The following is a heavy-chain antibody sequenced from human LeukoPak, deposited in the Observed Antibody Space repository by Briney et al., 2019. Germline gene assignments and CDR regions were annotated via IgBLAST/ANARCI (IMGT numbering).Heavy chain of an antibody. D-gene: IGHD2-8*01. CDR3: ARGVQWAYSYYYTEV. J-gene: IGHJ6*03. CDR2: IHYSGST. Sequence: SETLSLTCTVSGVSISSSSYYWGWIRQPPGKGLEWIGSIHYSGSTYYNPSLKSRITISVDTSKNPFSLKVSSVTAADTAVYYCARGVQWAYSYYYTEVWGKGTTVTISS. CDR1: GVSISSSSYY. V-gene: IGHV4-39*01.